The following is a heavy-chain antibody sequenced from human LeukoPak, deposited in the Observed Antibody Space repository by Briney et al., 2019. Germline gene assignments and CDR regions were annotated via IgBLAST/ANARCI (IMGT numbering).Heavy chain of an antibody. CDR2: IYYTGST. CDR3: ARMNYYGSGSLDY. Sequence: SSETLSLPCSVSGGSISSYYWSWIRQPPGKGLVGIGYIYYTGSTNFNPSLKSRVTISVDRSKNHFSLKLSSVTAADTAVYYCARMNYYGSGSLDYWGQGTLVTVSS. V-gene: IGHV4-59*08. D-gene: IGHD3-10*01. CDR1: GGSISSYY. J-gene: IGHJ4*02.